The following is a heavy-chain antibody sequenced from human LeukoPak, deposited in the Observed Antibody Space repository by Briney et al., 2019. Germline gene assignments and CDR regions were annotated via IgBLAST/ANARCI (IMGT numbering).Heavy chain of an antibody. CDR1: GFTFDDYA. Sequence: QPGGSLRLSCAASGFTFDDYAMHWVRQAPGKGLEWVSGISGNSGSIGYAYSVKGRFTISRENSKNTLYLQMNSLRAEDTAVYYCAKPDIEEYYYDSSGQYYFDYWGQGTLVTVSS. CDR2: ISGNSGSI. CDR3: AKPDIEEYYYDSSGQYYFDY. V-gene: IGHV3-9*01. D-gene: IGHD3-22*01. J-gene: IGHJ4*02.